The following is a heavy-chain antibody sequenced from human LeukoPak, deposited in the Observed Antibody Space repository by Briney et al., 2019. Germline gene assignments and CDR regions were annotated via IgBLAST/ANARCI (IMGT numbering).Heavy chain of an antibody. J-gene: IGHJ6*02. CDR3: ARVGGLWFGDRNRRRYYYYYGMDV. V-gene: IGHV4-34*01. CDR1: GGSFSGYY. Sequence: SETLSLTCAVYGGSFSGYYWSWIRQPPGKGLEWIGEINHSGSTNYNPSLKSRVTISVDTSKNQFSLKLSSVTAADTAVYYCARVGGLWFGDRNRRRYYYYYGMDVWGQGTTVTVSS. CDR2: INHSGST. D-gene: IGHD3-10*01.